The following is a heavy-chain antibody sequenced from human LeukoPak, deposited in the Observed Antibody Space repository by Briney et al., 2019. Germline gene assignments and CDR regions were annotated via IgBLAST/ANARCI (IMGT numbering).Heavy chain of an antibody. CDR2: INHSGST. CDR1: GGSFSGYY. CDR3: ARGRNWNAWFDP. V-gene: IGHV4-34*01. D-gene: IGHD1-20*01. J-gene: IGHJ5*02. Sequence: SETLSLTCAVYGGSFSGYYWSWIRQPPGKGLEWIGEINHSGSTNYNPSLKSRVIISADTSKNQFSLKLSSVTAADTAVYYCARGRNWNAWFDPWGQGTLVTVSS.